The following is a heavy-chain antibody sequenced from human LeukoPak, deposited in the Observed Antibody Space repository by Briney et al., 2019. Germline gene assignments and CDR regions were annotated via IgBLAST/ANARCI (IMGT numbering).Heavy chain of an antibody. D-gene: IGHD2-15*01. CDR2: ISDNGRRT. J-gene: IGHJ4*02. CDR1: GFTFSNFG. Sequence: PGGSLRLSCAASGFTFSNFGLNWVRQAPGKGLEWVAFISDNGRRTYYLESVKGLFTISRYYSKNTLYLQMKSLRVEDTAVYYCERARIGKYSIDYWGQGTLVTVSS. CDR3: ERARIGKYSIDY. V-gene: IGHV3-33*08.